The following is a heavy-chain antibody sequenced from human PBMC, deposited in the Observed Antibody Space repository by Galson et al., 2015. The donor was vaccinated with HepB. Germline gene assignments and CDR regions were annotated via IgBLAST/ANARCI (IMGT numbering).Heavy chain of an antibody. D-gene: IGHD1-1*01. V-gene: IGHV6-1*01. CDR2: TYYRSKWYN. Sequence: CAISGDSVSSNSAAWNWIRQFPSRGLEWLGRTYYRSKWYNNYAVSVKSRITINPDTTKNQFSLQLNSVTPEDTAVYYCTRGDLEMTYWGQGTLVTVSS. J-gene: IGHJ4*02. CDR3: TRGDLEMTY. CDR1: GDSVSSNSAA.